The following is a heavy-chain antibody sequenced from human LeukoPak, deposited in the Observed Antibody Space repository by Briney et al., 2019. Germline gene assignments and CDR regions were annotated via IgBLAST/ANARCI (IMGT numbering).Heavy chain of an antibody. V-gene: IGHV4-4*02. Sequence: PSETLSLTCAVSGGSISSSNWWSWVRQPPGKGLEWIGEIYHSGSTNYNPSLKSRVTISVDKSKNQFSLKLSSVTAADTAVYYCARVSDYYDTSGRPLGAFDIWGQGTMVTVSS. CDR1: GGSISSSNW. CDR2: IYHSGST. J-gene: IGHJ3*02. CDR3: ARVSDYYDTSGRPLGAFDI. D-gene: IGHD3-22*01.